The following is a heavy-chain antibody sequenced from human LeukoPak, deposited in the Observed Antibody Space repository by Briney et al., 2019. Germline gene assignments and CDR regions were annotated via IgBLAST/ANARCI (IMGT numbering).Heavy chain of an antibody. CDR3: ARRIAARGYYYMDV. Sequence: GGSLRLSCAASGFTFSSYSMNWVRQAPGKGLEWVSYISSSSSTIYYADSVKGRFTISRDNAKNSLYLQMNSLRAEDTAVYYCARRIAARGYYYMDVWGKGTTVTVSS. V-gene: IGHV3-48*04. CDR1: GFTFSSYS. J-gene: IGHJ6*03. CDR2: ISSSSSTI. D-gene: IGHD6-6*01.